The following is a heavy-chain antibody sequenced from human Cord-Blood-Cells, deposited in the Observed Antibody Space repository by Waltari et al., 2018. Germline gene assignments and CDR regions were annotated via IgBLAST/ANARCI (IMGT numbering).Heavy chain of an antibody. CDR1: GYTFTGYY. Sequence: QVQLVQSGAEVKKPGASVKVSCKASGYTFTGYYMHWVRQALGQGLEWKGWINPNSGGKNYAQKFQCRVTMTRDTSISTAYMELSRLRSDGTAVYYCAREAIDSSSSGYDYWGQGTLVTVSS. D-gene: IGHD6-6*01. CDR2: INPNSGGK. J-gene: IGHJ4*02. V-gene: IGHV1-2*02. CDR3: AREAIDSSSSGYDY.